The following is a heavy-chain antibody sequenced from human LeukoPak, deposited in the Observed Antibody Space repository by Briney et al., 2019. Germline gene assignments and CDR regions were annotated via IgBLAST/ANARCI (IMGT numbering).Heavy chain of an antibody. CDR1: GYTFTNYG. Sequence: ASVKVSCKASGYTFTNYGFTWARQAPGQGLEWMGWISAYNGNTNYAQKLQGRVTMTTDTSTSTAYMELRSLRSDDTAVYYCARDHYDSSGYDYWGQGTLVTVSS. J-gene: IGHJ4*02. CDR3: ARDHYDSSGYDY. CDR2: ISAYNGNT. V-gene: IGHV1-18*01. D-gene: IGHD3-22*01.